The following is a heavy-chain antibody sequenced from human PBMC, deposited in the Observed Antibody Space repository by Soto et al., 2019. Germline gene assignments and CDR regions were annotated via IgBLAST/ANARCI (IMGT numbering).Heavy chain of an antibody. CDR3: ARYIAVAGRGAFDI. D-gene: IGHD6-19*01. CDR2: IIPIFGTA. Sequence: GASVKVSCKASGGTFSSYAISCVRQAPGQGLEWMGGIIPIFGTANYAQKFQGRVTITADESTSTAYMELSSLRSEDTAVYYCARYIAVAGRGAFDIWGQGTMVTVSS. J-gene: IGHJ3*02. V-gene: IGHV1-69*13. CDR1: GGTFSSYA.